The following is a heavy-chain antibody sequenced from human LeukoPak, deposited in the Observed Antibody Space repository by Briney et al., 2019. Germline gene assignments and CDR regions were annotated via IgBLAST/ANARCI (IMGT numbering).Heavy chain of an antibody. CDR2: IYPGDSDI. D-gene: IGHD6-19*01. CDR1: GFSFTSYW. Sequence: GESLKIPCKGSGFSFTSYWIGWVRLVPGKGLEWMGIIYPGDSDIRYSPCFQGQVTMSADKSISTAYLEWSSLKASACAIYYGARRYSSGCDYWGQGTLVTVSS. J-gene: IGHJ4*02. V-gene: IGHV5-51*01. CDR3: ARRYSSGCDY.